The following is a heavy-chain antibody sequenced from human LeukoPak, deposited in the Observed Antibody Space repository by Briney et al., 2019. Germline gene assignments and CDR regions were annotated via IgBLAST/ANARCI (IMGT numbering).Heavy chain of an antibody. J-gene: IGHJ4*02. CDR1: GFIFSSYA. V-gene: IGHV3-23*01. D-gene: IGHD2-8*01. Sequence: GGSLRLTCAASGFIFSSYAMSWVRQAPGKGLEWVSTISGSGGSTYYADSVKGRFTISRDNSKNTVYLQMNSLRAEDTAVYYCAKDRSCINDVCLGAFDYWGQGTLVTVSS. CDR2: ISGSGGST. CDR3: AKDRSCINDVCLGAFDY.